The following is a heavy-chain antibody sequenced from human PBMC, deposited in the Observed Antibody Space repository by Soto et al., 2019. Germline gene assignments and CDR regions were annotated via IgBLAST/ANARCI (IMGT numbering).Heavy chain of an antibody. Sequence: SETLSPTFPFSCGSLSSGDYYLGLVRQPPGKGLEWIGYIYYSGSTYYNPSLKSRVTISVDTSKNQFSLKLSSVTAADTAVHYCASNSYGYTFYAYWGQGTLVTVSS. CDR1: CGSLSSGDYY. V-gene: IGHV4-30-4*01. CDR3: ASNSYGYTFYAY. J-gene: IGHJ4*02. CDR2: IYYSGST. D-gene: IGHD5-18*01.